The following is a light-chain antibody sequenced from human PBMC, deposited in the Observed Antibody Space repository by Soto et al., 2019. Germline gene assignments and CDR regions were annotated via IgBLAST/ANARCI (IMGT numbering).Light chain of an antibody. J-gene: IGKJ4*01. Sequence: DILTTKSPCAVSASGGDRVTITCRASQGISSWLSCYQQKPGKAPKLLIYAASSLQSGFPSRFSGSGSGTDFTLTTITLQPATLAPSHLLLRIICPNSFAGGTKVDIK. V-gene: IGKV1-12*01. CDR3: LLRIICPNS. CDR2: AAS. CDR1: QGISSW.